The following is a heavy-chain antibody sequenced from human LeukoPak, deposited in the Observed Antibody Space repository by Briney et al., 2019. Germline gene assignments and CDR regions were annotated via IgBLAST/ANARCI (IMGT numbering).Heavy chain of an antibody. CDR1: GFTFSSNA. V-gene: IGHV3-30-3*01. D-gene: IGHD1-1*01. Sequence: GGSLRLSCAASGFTFSSNAIHWVRQAPGKGLEWVAEISYDGGNTYYADSVKGRFTIFRDNSKNTLYLQMNSLRAEETAVYYCAKEGTGIHFDYWGQGTLVTVSS. CDR2: ISYDGGNT. CDR3: AKEGTGIHFDY. J-gene: IGHJ4*02.